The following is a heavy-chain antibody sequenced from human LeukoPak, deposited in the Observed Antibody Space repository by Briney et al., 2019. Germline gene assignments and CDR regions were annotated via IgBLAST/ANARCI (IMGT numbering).Heavy chain of an antibody. CDR3: ARGLNYGDYGGQ. J-gene: IGHJ4*02. CDR1: GLTVSNNY. CDR2: IYGGGTT. V-gene: IGHV3-53*01. D-gene: IGHD4-17*01. Sequence: AGGSLRLSCVASGLTVSNNYMSWVRQAPGKGLEWVSLIYGGGTTYYADSVKGRFTISSDSSKNTVYLQMNSLRAEDTAVYYCARGLNYGDYGGQWGQGTLVTVSS.